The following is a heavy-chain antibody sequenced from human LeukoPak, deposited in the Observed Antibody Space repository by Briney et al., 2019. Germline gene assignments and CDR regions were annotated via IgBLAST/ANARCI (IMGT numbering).Heavy chain of an antibody. CDR1: GFTFSSYS. CDR2: ISSSSSYI. Sequence: GSLRLSCAASGFTFSSYSMNWVRQAPGKGLEWVSSISSSSSYIYYADSVKGRFTISRDNAKNSLYLQMNSLRAEDTAVYYCARDPDRRYSFDPWGQGTLVTVSS. V-gene: IGHV3-21*01. D-gene: IGHD3-22*01. CDR3: ARDPDRRYSFDP. J-gene: IGHJ5*02.